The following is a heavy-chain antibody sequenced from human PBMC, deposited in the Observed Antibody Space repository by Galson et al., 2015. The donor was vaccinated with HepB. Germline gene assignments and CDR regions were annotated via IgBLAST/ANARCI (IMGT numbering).Heavy chain of an antibody. J-gene: IGHJ2*01. V-gene: IGHV3-15*01. D-gene: IGHD5-12*01. CDR2: IKSKRDGGTT. Sequence: SLRLSCAASGFSFSNAWMRWVRQAPGKGLEWVGVIKSKRDGGTTDFAAPVKGRFTISRDDSKNMMYLQMDSPKTEDTAMYYCAADHGGYSGYDGYFDLWGPGTLVTVSS. CDR1: GFSFSNAW. CDR3: AADHGGYSGYDGYFDL.